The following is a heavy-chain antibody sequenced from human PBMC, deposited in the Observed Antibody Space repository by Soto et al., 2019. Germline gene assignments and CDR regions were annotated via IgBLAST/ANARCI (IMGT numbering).Heavy chain of an antibody. V-gene: IGHV3-23*01. CDR1: GFTFSNYA. CDR2: LPERGSSP. Sequence: GGSLRLSCAVSGFTFSNYAMSWVRQAPGKGLEWVSALPERGSSPYYADSVKGRFTISRDNSKNSHYLQMNSLRAEDTAVYDCATMTPGSYGRNYGIDGWGQGTTVTVSS. J-gene: IGHJ6*02. D-gene: IGHD5-18*01. CDR3: ATMTPGSYGRNYGIDG.